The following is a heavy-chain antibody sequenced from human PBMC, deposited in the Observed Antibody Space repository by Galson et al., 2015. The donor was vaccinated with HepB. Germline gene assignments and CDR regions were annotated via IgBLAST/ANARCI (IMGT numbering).Heavy chain of an antibody. CDR3: ARAASWLVQNPGYYSDL. D-gene: IGHD6-19*01. V-gene: IGHV3-64*02. CDR2: ININGGST. J-gene: IGHJ2*01. Sequence: SLRLSCAASGFTFSNYAMHWVRQAPGKGLEHVSAININGGSTYYADSVKGRFTISRDNSKNTLYLQMASLRVEDMAVYYCARAASWLVQNPGYYSDLWGRGTLVTVSS. CDR1: GFTFSNYA.